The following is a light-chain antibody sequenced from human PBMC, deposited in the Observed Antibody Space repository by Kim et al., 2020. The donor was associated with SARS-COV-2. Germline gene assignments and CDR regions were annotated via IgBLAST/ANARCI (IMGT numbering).Light chain of an antibody. CDR2: GKN. CDR1: SLRNYY. V-gene: IGLV3-19*01. J-gene: IGLJ3*02. CDR3: NSRDSSGNHWV. Sequence: SSELTQDPAVSVALGQTVRITCQGDSLRNYYASWYQQKPGQAPVLVIYGKNNRPSGIPDRISGSSSGNTASLTITGVQAEDEADYYCNSRDSSGNHWVFGGGTQLTVL.